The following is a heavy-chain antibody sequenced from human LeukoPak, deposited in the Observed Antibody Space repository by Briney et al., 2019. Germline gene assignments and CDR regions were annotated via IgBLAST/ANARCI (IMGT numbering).Heavy chain of an antibody. J-gene: IGHJ4*02. CDR3: ARRAYYDSREVPHFDY. D-gene: IGHD3-22*01. V-gene: IGHV4-39*07. Sequence: SETLSLTCTVSGGSISSSSYYWGWIRQPPGKGLEWIGSIYYSGSTNYNPSLKSRVTISVDTSKNQFSLKLSSVTAADTAVYYCARRAYYDSREVPHFDYWGQGTLVTVSS. CDR1: GGSISSSSYY. CDR2: IYYSGST.